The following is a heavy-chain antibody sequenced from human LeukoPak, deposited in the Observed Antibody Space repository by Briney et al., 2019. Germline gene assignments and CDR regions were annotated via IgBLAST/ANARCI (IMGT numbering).Heavy chain of an antibody. CDR2: ISYDGSNK. CDR3: ARNGGSYYFDF. J-gene: IGHJ4*02. V-gene: IGHV3-30-3*01. Sequence: GRSLRLSCAASGITFSGYAMHWVRQAPGKGLEWMAVISYDGSNKYYADLVKGRFTISRDNAKNSLYLQMNSLRAEDTAVYYCARNGGSYYFDFWGQGTLVTVSS. CDR1: GITFSGYA. D-gene: IGHD1-26*01.